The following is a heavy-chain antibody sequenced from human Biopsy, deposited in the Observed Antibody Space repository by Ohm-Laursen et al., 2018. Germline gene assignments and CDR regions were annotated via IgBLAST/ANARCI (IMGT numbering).Heavy chain of an antibody. V-gene: IGHV4-59*08. CDR1: GDTISTYY. CDR3: ARNRVDVVKVTTIGWNFDL. J-gene: IGHJ2*01. D-gene: IGHD5-12*01. CDR2: IHYTGHI. Sequence: TLSLTCTVSGDTISTYYWNWIRQTPGKGLEWIGYIHYTGHIRINPSLNSLATISVDTSKAQFPLKLSSLTAADPAIYYCARNRVDVVKVTTIGWNFDLWGRGTLVTVS.